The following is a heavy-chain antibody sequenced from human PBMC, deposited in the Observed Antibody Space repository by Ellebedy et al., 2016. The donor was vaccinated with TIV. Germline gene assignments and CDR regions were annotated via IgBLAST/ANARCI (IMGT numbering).Heavy chain of an antibody. Sequence: AASVKVSCKASGYTFTSYDINWVRQASGQGLEWMGWMNPSSGNTGYAQKFQGRVTMTRNTSITTAYMELSSLTFEDTAVYYCARRQFYMSDYWGQGTLVTVSS. V-gene: IGHV1-8*01. J-gene: IGHJ4*02. CDR3: ARRQFYMSDY. CDR1: GYTFTSYD. D-gene: IGHD5-24*01. CDR2: MNPSSGNT.